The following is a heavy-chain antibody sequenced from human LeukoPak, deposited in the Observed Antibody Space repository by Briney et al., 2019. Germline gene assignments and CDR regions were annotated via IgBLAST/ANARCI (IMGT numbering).Heavy chain of an antibody. D-gene: IGHD2-2*02. CDR3: ASLYCSSTSCHNPHFDY. V-gene: IGHV3-30*04. Sequence: GRSLRLSCAASGFTSSSYAMHWVRQAPGKGLEWVAVISYDGSNKYYADSVKGRFTISRDNSKNTLYLQMNSLRAEDTAVYYCASLYCSSTSCHNPHFDYWGQGTLVTVSS. CDR1: GFTSSSYA. CDR2: ISYDGSNK. J-gene: IGHJ4*02.